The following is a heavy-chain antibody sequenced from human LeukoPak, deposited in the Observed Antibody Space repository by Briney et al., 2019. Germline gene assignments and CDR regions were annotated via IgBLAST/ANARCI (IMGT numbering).Heavy chain of an antibody. V-gene: IGHV1-46*01. CDR2: INPSGGST. CDR1: GYTFTSYY. D-gene: IGHD3-16*01. CDR3: ARGGLKGGIFDY. Sequence: GASVKVSCKASGYTFTSYYMHWVRQAPGQGLEWMGIINPSGGSTSYAQKFQGRVTMTRDTSTSTVYMELRSLRSDDTAVYYCARGGLKGGIFDYWGQGTLVTVSS. J-gene: IGHJ4*02.